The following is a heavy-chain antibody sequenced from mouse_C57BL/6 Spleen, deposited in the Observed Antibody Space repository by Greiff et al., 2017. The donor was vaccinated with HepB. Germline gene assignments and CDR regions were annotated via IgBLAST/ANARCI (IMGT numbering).Heavy chain of an antibody. V-gene: IGHV14-4*01. J-gene: IGHJ1*03. CDR1: GFNIKDDY. Sequence: VQLQQSGAELVRPGASVKLSCTASGFNIKDDYMHWVKQRPEQGLEWIGWIDPENGDTEYASKFQGKATITADTSSNTAYLQLSSLTSEDTAVYYCTGYGSNWYFDVWGTGTTVTVSS. D-gene: IGHD1-1*01. CDR2: IDPENGDT. CDR3: TGYGSNWYFDV.